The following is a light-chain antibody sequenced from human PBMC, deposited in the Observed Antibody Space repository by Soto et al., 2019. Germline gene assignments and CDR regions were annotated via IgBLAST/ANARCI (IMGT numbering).Light chain of an antibody. V-gene: IGKV3-11*01. CDR3: QLRDNWPPTWT. J-gene: IGKJ1*01. CDR2: DAS. Sequence: EIVLTQSPVTLSLSPGARAPLSCRARQSFSSSLVWYQQKPGQAPRLLMFDASTRATGIPARFGGSVSGTDSTLTISSLEPEDFAVYFCQLRDNWPPTWTFGQGTKVDIK. CDR1: QSFSSS.